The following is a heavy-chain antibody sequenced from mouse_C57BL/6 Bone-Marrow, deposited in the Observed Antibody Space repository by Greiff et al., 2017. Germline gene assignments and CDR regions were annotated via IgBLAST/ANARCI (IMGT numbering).Heavy chain of an antibody. D-gene: IGHD1-2*01. CDR1: GFTFNTYA. J-gene: IGHJ3*01. CDR2: IRSKSSNYAT. V-gene: IGHV10-3*01. Sequence: EVQLQQSGGGLVQPKGSLKLSCAASGFTFNTYAMPWVCQAPGKGLEWVARIRSKSSNYATYYADSVKDRFTISRDDSQSILYLQRNNLKTEDTAMYYCVGSLAWFAYWGQGTLVTVSA. CDR3: VGSLAWFAY.